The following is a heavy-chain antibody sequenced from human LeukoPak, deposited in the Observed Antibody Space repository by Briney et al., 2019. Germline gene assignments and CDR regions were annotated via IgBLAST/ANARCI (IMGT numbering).Heavy chain of an antibody. CDR2: IYYSGST. CDR1: GGSISSYY. Sequence: SETLSLTCTVSGGSISSYYWSWIRQPPGKGPEWIGYIYYSGSTNYNPSLKSRVTISVDTSKNQFSLKLSSVTAADTAVYYCARPNLEYETGAFDIWGQGTMVTVSS. J-gene: IGHJ3*02. D-gene: IGHD3-3*01. V-gene: IGHV4-59*08. CDR3: ARPNLEYETGAFDI.